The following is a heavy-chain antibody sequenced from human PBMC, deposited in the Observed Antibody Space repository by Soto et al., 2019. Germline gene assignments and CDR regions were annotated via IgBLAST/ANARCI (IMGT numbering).Heavy chain of an antibody. J-gene: IGHJ5*02. V-gene: IGHV3-21*04. D-gene: IGHD6-13*01. CDR3: ARLVQAPPFYNNTWYKSFDP. CDR2: ISSSGSFM. Sequence: LRLSCAASGFSFSSDSMGWVRQAPGKGLEWVSSISSSGSFMNYADSVKGRFTISRDNAKNSLYLQMSSLKASDTAFYYCARLVQAPPFYNNTWYKSFDPWGPGTLVTVSS. CDR1: GFSFSSDS.